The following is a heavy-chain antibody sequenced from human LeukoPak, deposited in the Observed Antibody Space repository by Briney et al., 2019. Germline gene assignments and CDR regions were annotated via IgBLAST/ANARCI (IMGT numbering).Heavy chain of an antibody. D-gene: IGHD3-16*01. J-gene: IGHJ5*02. CDR3: ARRSQENGMITANNWFDP. Sequence: SETLSLTCTVSGGSISSSYWGWSRQPPGQGLEWIGYIYYSGSTNYNPSLKSRVTISVDTSKNQFSLKLTSVTAADTAVYYCARRSQENGMITANNWFDPWGQGTLVTVSS. CDR1: GGSISSSY. CDR2: IYYSGST. V-gene: IGHV4-59*08.